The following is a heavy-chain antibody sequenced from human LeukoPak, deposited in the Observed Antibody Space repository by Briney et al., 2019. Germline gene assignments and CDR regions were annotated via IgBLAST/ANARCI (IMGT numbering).Heavy chain of an antibody. V-gene: IGHV3-30*02. D-gene: IGHD6-19*01. J-gene: IGHJ4*02. Sequence: PGGSLRLSCAASGFNFNSYGMHWVRQAPGKGLDWVAFVRYDGSIQYYADSVKGRFAISRDNSKDTVSLQMNSLRPEDTAVYYCGKGSSTSACPDYWGQGTLVTASS. CDR1: GFNFNSYG. CDR3: GKGSSTSACPDY. CDR2: VRYDGSIQ.